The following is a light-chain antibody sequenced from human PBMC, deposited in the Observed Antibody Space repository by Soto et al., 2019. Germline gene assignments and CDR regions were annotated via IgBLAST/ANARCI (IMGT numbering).Light chain of an antibody. CDR1: QSIGGN. CDR2: GAS. Sequence: DIVMTQSPAPLSASPGDRATLTCRASQSIGGNLAWYQQKPGQAPRLLIYGASSRVTGFPSRFSGSGSGTDFTLTISSLQSVDFAVYYCQQNDNRPWTFGQGTKVEIK. CDR3: QQNDNRPWT. J-gene: IGKJ1*01. V-gene: IGKV3-15*01.